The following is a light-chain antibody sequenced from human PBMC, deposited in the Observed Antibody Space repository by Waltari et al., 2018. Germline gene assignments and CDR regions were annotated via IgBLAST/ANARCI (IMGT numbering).Light chain of an antibody. V-gene: IGKV3-20*01. CDR2: HTS. CDR3: QHYKSLPVS. J-gene: IGKJ1*01. CDR1: QSGSIY. Sequence: VLTQSPGTLSLSPWERATLSCRASQSGSIYLAWYQQKPDQAPRRLIYHTSTRATGIPDRFSGSASGTDFSLTISGLKPEDFAVYYCQHYKSLPVSFGQGTRVEIK.